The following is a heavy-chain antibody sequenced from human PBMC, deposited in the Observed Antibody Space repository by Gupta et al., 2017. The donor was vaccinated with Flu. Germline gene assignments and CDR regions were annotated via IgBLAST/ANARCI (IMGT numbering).Heavy chain of an antibody. CDR2: ISNDGRMK. V-gene: IGHV3-30*03. J-gene: IGHJ3*02. Sequence: VEPGGGVVQPGGSLRLSCAASGFTFITSGMHWVRQAPGKGMEWVGLISNDGRMKYYADSVKGRFTISRDNFKNKGYGEMSSLRPEDKAVEDCGGEEHWTKDFDIWAPGTVVTVSS. CDR1: GFTFITSG. CDR3: GGEEHWTKDFDI. D-gene: IGHD1-1*01.